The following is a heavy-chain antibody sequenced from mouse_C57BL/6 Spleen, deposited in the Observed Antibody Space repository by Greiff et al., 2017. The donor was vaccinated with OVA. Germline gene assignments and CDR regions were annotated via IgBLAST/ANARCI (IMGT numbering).Heavy chain of an antibody. V-gene: IGHV7-3*01. CDR3: ASGSSYAYYFDY. J-gene: IGHJ2*01. D-gene: IGHD1-1*01. CDR1: GFTFTDYY. CDR2: IRNKANGYTT. Sequence: EVKLVESGGGLVQPGGSLSLSCAASGFTFTDYYMSWVRQPPGKALEWLGFIRNKANGYTTEYSASVKGRFTISRDNSQSILYLQMNALRAEDSATYYCASGSSYAYYFDYWGQGTTLTVSS.